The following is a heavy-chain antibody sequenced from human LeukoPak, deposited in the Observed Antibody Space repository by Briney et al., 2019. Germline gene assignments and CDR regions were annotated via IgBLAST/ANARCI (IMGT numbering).Heavy chain of an antibody. J-gene: IGHJ4*02. Sequence: SETLSLTCTVSGGSISSYYWSWIRQPPGKGLECIGYIYYSGNTKYNPSLKSRVTISVDTSKNQFSLKLSSVTAADTAVYYCASAIPYYDSSGYYPWYLDYWGQGTLVTVSS. D-gene: IGHD3-22*01. CDR3: ASAIPYYDSSGYYPWYLDY. CDR2: IYYSGNT. V-gene: IGHV4-59*01. CDR1: GGSISSYY.